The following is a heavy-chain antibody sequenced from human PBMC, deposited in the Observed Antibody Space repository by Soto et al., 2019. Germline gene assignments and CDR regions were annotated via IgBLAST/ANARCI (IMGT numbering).Heavy chain of an antibody. Sequence: PGGSLRLSCAASGFTFSSYWMSWVRQAPGKGLEWVANIKQDGSEKYYVDSVKGRFTISRDNAKNSLYLQMNSLRAEDTAVYYCAREDYDILTGSLGMDVWGQGTTVTVSS. CDR2: IKQDGSEK. J-gene: IGHJ6*02. CDR3: AREDYDILTGSLGMDV. D-gene: IGHD3-9*01. CDR1: GFTFSSYW. V-gene: IGHV3-7*01.